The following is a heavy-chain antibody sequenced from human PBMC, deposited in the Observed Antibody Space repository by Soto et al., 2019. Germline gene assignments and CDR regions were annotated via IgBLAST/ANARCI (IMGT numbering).Heavy chain of an antibody. J-gene: IGHJ4*02. CDR3: ARAGGSGWYAVDY. CDR2: ISSSGSTI. CDR1: GFTFSSYE. Sequence: GGSLRLSCAASGFTFSSYEMNWVRQAPGKGLEWVSYISSSGSTIYYADSVKGRFTISRDNAKNSLYLQMNSLRAEGTAVYYCARAGGSGWYAVDYWGQGTLVTASS. V-gene: IGHV3-48*03. D-gene: IGHD6-19*01.